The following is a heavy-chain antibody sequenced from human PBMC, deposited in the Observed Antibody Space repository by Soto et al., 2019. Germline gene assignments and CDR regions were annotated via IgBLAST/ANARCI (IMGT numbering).Heavy chain of an antibody. Sequence: SETLSLTCAVYGGSFSGYYWRWIRQPTGQGLEWIGEVNHSGSTNYNPSLKSRVTISVDTSKNQFSLKLSSVTAADTAVYYCARGGEYSSSWYRASYYYYYMDVWGKGTTVT. J-gene: IGHJ6*03. D-gene: IGHD6-13*01. CDR1: GGSFSGYY. CDR3: ARGGEYSSSWYRASYYYYYMDV. CDR2: VNHSGST. V-gene: IGHV4-34*01.